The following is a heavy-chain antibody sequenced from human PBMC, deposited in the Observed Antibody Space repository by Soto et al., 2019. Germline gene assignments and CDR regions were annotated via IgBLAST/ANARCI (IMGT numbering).Heavy chain of an antibody. V-gene: IGHV1-2*04. CDR3: ARAKSVTDDPRNYYYYGMDV. D-gene: IGHD3-16*01. J-gene: IGHJ6*02. Sequence: ASVKVSCKASGYTFTGYHMHWVRQATGQGLEWLGWINPNSGGTNYAQKFQGWVTMTRDTSISTAYMELSRLRSDDTAVYYCARAKSVTDDPRNYYYYGMDVWGQGTTVTVSS. CDR2: INPNSGGT. CDR1: GYTFTGYH.